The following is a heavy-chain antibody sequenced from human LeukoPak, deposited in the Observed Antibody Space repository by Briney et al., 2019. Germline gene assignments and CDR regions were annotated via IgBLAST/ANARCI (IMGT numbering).Heavy chain of an antibody. CDR2: ISSNGDST. J-gene: IGHJ4*02. D-gene: IGHD3-22*01. V-gene: IGHV3-64D*06. Sequence: GGSLRLSCSASGFTFSSYAMHWVRQAPGKGVEYVSAISSNGDSTYYADSVKGRFTISRDNSKNTLYLQMSSLSAEDTAVYYCVKGLRYYDSSDTFDYWGQGTLVTVSS. CDR1: GFTFSSYA. CDR3: VKGLRYYDSSDTFDY.